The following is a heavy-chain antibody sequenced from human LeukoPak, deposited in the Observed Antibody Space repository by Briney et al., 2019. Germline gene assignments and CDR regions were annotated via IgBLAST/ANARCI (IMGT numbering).Heavy chain of an antibody. CDR3: ARSKSLIAAHLDY. J-gene: IGHJ4*02. CDR2: ISYDGSNK. D-gene: IGHD6-13*01. Sequence: GGSLRLSCAASGFTFSSYAMHWVRQAPGKGLEWVAVISYDGSNKYYADSVKGRFTNSRDNSKNTLYLQMNSLRAEDTAVYYCARSKSLIAAHLDYWGQGTLVTVSS. CDR1: GFTFSSYA. V-gene: IGHV3-30*01.